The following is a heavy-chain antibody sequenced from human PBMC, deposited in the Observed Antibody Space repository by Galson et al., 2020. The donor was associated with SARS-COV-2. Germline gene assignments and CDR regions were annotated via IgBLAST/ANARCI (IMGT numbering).Heavy chain of an antibody. CDR3: VRDMRGDYSPNWFDI. D-gene: IGHD2-21*01. J-gene: IGHJ5*02. Sequence: GESLKISCAASGFLFHDYEMNWVRQAPGKGLEWVSYIGGGGVPTYYADFVKGRFTISRDDARNSLWLQMNSLRVEDTAVYYCVRDMRGDYSPNWFDIWGQGSLVTVSS. CDR2: IGGGGVPT. CDR1: GFLFHDYE. V-gene: IGHV3-48*03.